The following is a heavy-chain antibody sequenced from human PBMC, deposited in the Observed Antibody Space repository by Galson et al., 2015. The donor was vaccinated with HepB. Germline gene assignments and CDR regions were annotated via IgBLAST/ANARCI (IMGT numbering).Heavy chain of an antibody. CDR2: INAGNGNT. J-gene: IGHJ2*01. CDR1: GYTFTSYA. CDR3: ARRVYCSSTSCLYYFDL. D-gene: IGHD2-2*01. V-gene: IGHV1-3*01. Sequence: SVKVSCKASGYTFTSYAMHWVRQAPGQRLEWMGWINAGNGNTKYSQKFQGRVTITRDTSASTAYVELSSLRSEDTAVYYCARRVYCSSTSCLYYFDLWGRGTLVTVSS.